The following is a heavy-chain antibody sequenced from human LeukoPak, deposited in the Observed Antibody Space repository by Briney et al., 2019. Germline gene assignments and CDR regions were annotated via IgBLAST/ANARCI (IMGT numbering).Heavy chain of an antibody. CDR3: AKDLRGLIAGIEN. J-gene: IGHJ4*02. Sequence: GGSLRLSCAASGFTFSSCGMHWVRQAPGKGLEWVTFIRYDGSDKYYADSVRGRITISRDNSKNTLYLQINSLRPEDTSLYYCAKDLRGLIAGIENWGQGTLVTVSS. CDR2: IRYDGSDK. D-gene: IGHD3-10*01. CDR1: GFTFSSCG. V-gene: IGHV3-30*02.